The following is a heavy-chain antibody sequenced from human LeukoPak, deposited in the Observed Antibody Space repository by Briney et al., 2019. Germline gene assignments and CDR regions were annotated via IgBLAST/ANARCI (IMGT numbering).Heavy chain of an antibody. J-gene: IGHJ4*02. V-gene: IGHV1-18*01. CDR2: ISAYDGNT. D-gene: IGHD6-19*01. CDR3: ARYSSGWSPGY. Sequence: ASVKVSCKASGDTFTSYDIIWVRQAPGQGLEWMGWISAYDGNTNYAQKLQGRVTMTTDTSTSTAYMELRSLRSDDTAVYYCARYSSGWSPGYWGQGTLVTVSS. CDR1: GDTFTSYD.